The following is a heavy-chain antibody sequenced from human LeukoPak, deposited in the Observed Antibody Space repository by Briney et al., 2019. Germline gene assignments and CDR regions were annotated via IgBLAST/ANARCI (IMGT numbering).Heavy chain of an antibody. CDR3: ARDRTVGATNGDYFDY. D-gene: IGHD1-26*01. Sequence: SETLSLTCTVSGGSISSYYWSWIRQPAGKGLEWIGRIYTSGSTNYNPSLKSRVTISVDKSKNQFSLKLSSVTAADTAVYYCARDRTVGATNGDYFDYWGQGTLVTVFS. CDR1: GGSISSYY. CDR2: IYTSGST. V-gene: IGHV4-4*07. J-gene: IGHJ4*02.